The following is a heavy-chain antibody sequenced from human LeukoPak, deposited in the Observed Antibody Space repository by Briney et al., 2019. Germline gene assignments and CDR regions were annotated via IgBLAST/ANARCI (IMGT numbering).Heavy chain of an antibody. J-gene: IGHJ5*02. V-gene: IGHV1-18*01. D-gene: IGHD3-16*01. CDR2: ISAYNGNT. CDR3: ARPRYDYVWGSYDNWFDP. CDR1: GYTFTSYG. Sequence: ASVKVSCKASGYTFTSYGISWVRQAPGQGPEWMGWISAYNGNTNYAQKLQGRVTMTTDTSTSTAYMELRSLRSDDTAVYYCARPRYDYVWGSYDNWFDPWGQGTLVTVSS.